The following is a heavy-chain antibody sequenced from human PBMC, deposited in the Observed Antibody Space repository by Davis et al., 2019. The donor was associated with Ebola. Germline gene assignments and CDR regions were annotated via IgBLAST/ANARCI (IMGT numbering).Heavy chain of an antibody. V-gene: IGHV1-3*01. D-gene: IGHD5/OR15-5a*01. CDR1: GYTFTTYA. J-gene: IGHJ4*02. Sequence: AASVKVSCKASGYTFTTYAMHWVRQAPGQRLEWMGWINAGDGNTKYSQKFQGRVTITRDTSASTAHMELSSLSSEDTAVYYCARGPPTSTKHYPDYYFDYWGQGTLVTVSS. CDR3: ARGPPTSTKHYPDYYFDY. CDR2: INAGDGNT.